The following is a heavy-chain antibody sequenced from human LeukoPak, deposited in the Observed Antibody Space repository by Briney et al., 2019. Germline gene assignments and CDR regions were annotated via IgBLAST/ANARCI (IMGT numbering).Heavy chain of an antibody. D-gene: IGHD1-14*01. V-gene: IGHV4-39*07. CDR1: GGSISSGGYY. J-gene: IGHJ4*02. CDR2: INHSGST. CDR3: ARGYEPATSIYYFDY. Sequence: PSETLSLTCTVSGGSISSGGYYWSWIRQPPGKGLEWIGEINHSGSTNYNPSLKSRVTISVDTSKNQFSLKLSSVTAADTAVYYCARGYEPATSIYYFDYWGQGTLVTVSS.